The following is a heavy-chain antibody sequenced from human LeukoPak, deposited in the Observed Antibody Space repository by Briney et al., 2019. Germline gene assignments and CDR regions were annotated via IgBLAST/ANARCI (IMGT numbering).Heavy chain of an antibody. J-gene: IGHJ6*02. Sequence: GGSLRLPCAASGFTFSSYAMSWVRQAPGKGLEWVSAISGSGGSTYYADSVKGRFTISRDNSKNTLYLQMNSLRAEDTAVYYCAKGGTVSRAYYYYYGMDVWGQGTTVTVSS. CDR2: ISGSGGST. CDR3: AKGGTVSRAYYYYYGMDV. D-gene: IGHD4-17*01. CDR1: GFTFSSYA. V-gene: IGHV3-23*01.